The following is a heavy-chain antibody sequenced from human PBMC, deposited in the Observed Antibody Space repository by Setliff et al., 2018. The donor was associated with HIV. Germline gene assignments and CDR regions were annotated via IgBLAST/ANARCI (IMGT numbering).Heavy chain of an antibody. D-gene: IGHD2-15*01. CDR2: ISWNSGSI. J-gene: IGHJ6*03. CDR1: GFTFDDYA. V-gene: IGHV3-9*01. CDR3: AKGNGGLVYYYMDV. Sequence: GGSLRLSCAASGFTFDDYAMHWVRQAPGKGLEWVSGISWNSGSIGYADSVRGRFTISRDNAKNSLYLQMNSLRAEDTALYYCAKGNGGLVYYYMDVWGKGTTVTVSS.